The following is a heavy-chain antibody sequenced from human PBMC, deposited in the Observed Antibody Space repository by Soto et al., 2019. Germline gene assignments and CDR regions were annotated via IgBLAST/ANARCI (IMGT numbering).Heavy chain of an antibody. J-gene: IGHJ6*02. D-gene: IGHD2-8*01. CDR1: GYSFTDYH. CDR2: INPKSGGT. CDR3: ARGDSTDCSNGVCSFFYNHDMDV. V-gene: IGHV1-2*04. Sequence: ASVKVSCKASGYSFTDYHIHWVRQAPGQGLEWLGRINPKSGGTSTAQRFQGWVTMTTDTSISTASMELTRLTSDDTAIYYCARGDSTDCSNGVCSFFYNHDMDVWGQGTTVTV.